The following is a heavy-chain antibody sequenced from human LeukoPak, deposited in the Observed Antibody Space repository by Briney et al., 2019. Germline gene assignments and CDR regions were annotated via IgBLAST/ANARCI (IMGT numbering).Heavy chain of an antibody. Sequence: SETLSLTCAVYGGSFSGYYWSWIRQPPGKGLEWIGEINHSGSTNYNPSLKSRVTISVDTSKNQFSLKLSSVTAADTAVYYCARVVRPIAAPYYYYGMDVWGQGTTVTVSS. CDR3: ARVVRPIAAPYYYYGMDV. D-gene: IGHD2-21*01. J-gene: IGHJ6*02. V-gene: IGHV4-34*01. CDR2: INHSGST. CDR1: GGSFSGYY.